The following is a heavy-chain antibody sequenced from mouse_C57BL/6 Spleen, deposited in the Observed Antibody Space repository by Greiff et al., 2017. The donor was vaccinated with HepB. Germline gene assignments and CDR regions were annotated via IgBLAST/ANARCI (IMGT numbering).Heavy chain of an antibody. V-gene: IGHV5-4*03. D-gene: IGHD2-12*01. J-gene: IGHJ4*01. CDR3: ARVKLLPYYYAMDY. Sequence: EVMLVESGGGLVKPGGSLKLSCAASGFTFSSYAMSWVRQTPEKRLEWVATISDGGSYTYYPDNVKGRFTISRDNAKNTLYLQMSHLKSEDTAMYYCARVKLLPYYYAMDYWGQGTSVTVSS. CDR2: ISDGGSYT. CDR1: GFTFSSYA.